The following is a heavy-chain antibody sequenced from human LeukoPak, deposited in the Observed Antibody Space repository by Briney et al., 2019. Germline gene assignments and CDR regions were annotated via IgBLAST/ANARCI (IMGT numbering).Heavy chain of an antibody. Sequence: GASVKVSCKASGGTFSSYAISWVRQAPGQGLEWMGRVIPILGIANYAQKFQGRVTITADKSTSTAYMELSSLRSEDTAVYYCASIDGGHFDYWGQGTLVTVSS. J-gene: IGHJ4*02. CDR3: ASIDGGHFDY. V-gene: IGHV1-69*04. D-gene: IGHD4-17*01. CDR2: VIPILGIA. CDR1: GGTFSSYA.